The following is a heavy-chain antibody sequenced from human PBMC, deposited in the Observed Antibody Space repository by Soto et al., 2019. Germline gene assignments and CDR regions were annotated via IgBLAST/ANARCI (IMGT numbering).Heavy chain of an antibody. V-gene: IGHV1-3*01. J-gene: IGHJ3*02. CDR3: AGGYSRGWYDAFDI. CDR1: GYTFTSYA. Sequence: ASVKVSCKASGYTFTSYAMHWVRQAPGQRLEWMGWINAGNGNTKYSQKFQGRVTITRDTSASTAYMELSSLRSEDTAVYYCAGGYSRGWYDAFDIWGQGTMVTVSS. D-gene: IGHD6-19*01. CDR2: INAGNGNT.